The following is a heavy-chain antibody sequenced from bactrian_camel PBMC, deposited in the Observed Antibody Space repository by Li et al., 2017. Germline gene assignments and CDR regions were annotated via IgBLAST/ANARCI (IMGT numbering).Heavy chain of an antibody. V-gene: IGHV3S1*01. CDR3: AADTGSKLGSWKDVLDYKY. CDR1: ISTYSPYC. D-gene: IGHD5*01. J-gene: IGHJ4*01. CDR2: IYTWDNST. Sequence: HVQLVESGGGSVQAGGSLRLSCVSSISTYSPYCMAWFRQAPGKGREGVAAIYTWDNSTLYADSVKGRFTISKANAKNSLYLQMNSLKPEDTAMYYCAADTGSKLGSWKDVLDYKYRGQGTQVTVS.